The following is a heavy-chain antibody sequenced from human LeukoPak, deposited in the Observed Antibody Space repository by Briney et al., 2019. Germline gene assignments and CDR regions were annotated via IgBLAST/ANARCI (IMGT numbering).Heavy chain of an antibody. J-gene: IGHJ4*02. CDR2: IYYSGSS. Sequence: SETLSLTCTVSGGSISSSSNYWGWIRQPPGKGLEWIGSIYYSGSSYNNPSLKSRVTISVDTSKNQFSLKPSSVTAADTAVYYCARQYDSSGYYYFDYWGQGTLVTVSS. D-gene: IGHD3-22*01. CDR1: GGSISSSSNY. V-gene: IGHV4-39*01. CDR3: ARQYDSSGYYYFDY.